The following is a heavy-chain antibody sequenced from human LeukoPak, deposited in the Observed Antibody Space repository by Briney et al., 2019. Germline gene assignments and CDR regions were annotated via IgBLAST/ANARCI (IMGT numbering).Heavy chain of an antibody. D-gene: IGHD1-26*01. CDR1: GGSISSSSYY. CDR2: IYYSGST. Sequence: PSETLSLTCTVSGGSISSSSYYWGWIRQPPGKGLEWIGSIYYSGSTYYNPSLKGRVTISVDTSKNQFSLKLSSVTAADTAVYYCARILGSGSYYIDYWGQGTLVTVSS. V-gene: IGHV4-39*01. J-gene: IGHJ4*02. CDR3: ARILGSGSYYIDY.